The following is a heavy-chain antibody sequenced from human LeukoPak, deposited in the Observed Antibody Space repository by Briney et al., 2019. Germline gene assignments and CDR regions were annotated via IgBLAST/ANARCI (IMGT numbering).Heavy chain of an antibody. CDR3: ARHWLDSGTPDRFDY. Sequence: SETLSLTCTVSGGSISSYYWSWIRQPPGKGLEWIGYIYYTGSTNYNPSLKSRVTISVDTSKNQFSLKLSSVTAADTAVYYCARHWLDSGTPDRFDYWGPGNPGHRLL. CDR2: IYYTGST. J-gene: IGHJ4*02. D-gene: IGHD3-10*01. CDR1: GGSISSYY. V-gene: IGHV4-59*08.